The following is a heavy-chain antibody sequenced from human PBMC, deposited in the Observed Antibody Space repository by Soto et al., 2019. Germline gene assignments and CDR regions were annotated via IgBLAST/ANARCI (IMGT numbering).Heavy chain of an antibody. CDR1: GYPFTDLY. J-gene: IGHJ4*02. D-gene: IGHD3-10*01. CDR3: ARYNYGPLDY. CDR2: SDPRSGAS. Sequence: GASVKVSCKPSGYPFTDLYIHWVRQAPGLGLEWMGWSDPRSGASRKTQRFQGRFTMTRDTSTNTVYMELSSLRSDDTAVYFCARYNYGPLDYWGQGTLVTVSS. V-gene: IGHV1-2*02.